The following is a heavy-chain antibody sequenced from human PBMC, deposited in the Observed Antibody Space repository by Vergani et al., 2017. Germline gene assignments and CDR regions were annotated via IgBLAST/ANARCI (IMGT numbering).Heavy chain of an antibody. Sequence: QLQLQESGPGLLKPSETLSLTCSVSGTSISGSSDYWGWIRQPPGKGLEWIGSIFYTGTSYYNPSLESRATNSVDTSKNQFSLKLKSVTAADTAVYYCARVGGYYDSSGYYYAAGSFDYWGQGTLVTVSS. CDR3: ARVGGYYDSSGYYYAAGSFDY. V-gene: IGHV4-39*01. D-gene: IGHD3-22*01. CDR1: GTSISGSSDY. CDR2: IFYTGTS. J-gene: IGHJ4*02.